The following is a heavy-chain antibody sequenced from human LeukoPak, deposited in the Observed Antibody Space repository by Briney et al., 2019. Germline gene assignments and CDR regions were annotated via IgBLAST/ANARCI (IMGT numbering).Heavy chain of an antibody. CDR3: ARGIYGDYGLGY. CDR2: VYSDGR. CDR1: GGSISSYY. Sequence: SSETLSLTCTVSGGSISSYYWSWIRQPAGKGLEWIGRVYSDGRNYNPSLESRVTMSVDMPKNYFSLKLNSVTAADTAVYYCARGIYGDYGLGYWGQGILVTVSS. D-gene: IGHD4-17*01. V-gene: IGHV4-4*07. J-gene: IGHJ4*02.